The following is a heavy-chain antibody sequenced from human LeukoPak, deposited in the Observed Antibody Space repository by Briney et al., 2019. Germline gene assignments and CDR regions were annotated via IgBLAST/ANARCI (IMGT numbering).Heavy chain of an antibody. CDR3: ARDIGRFGELFSDY. J-gene: IGHJ4*02. V-gene: IGHV4-61*02. CDR1: GGSISSGSYY. Sequence: SQTLSLTCTVSGGSISSGSYYWSWIRQPAGKGLEWIGRIYTSGSTNYNHSLKGRVTISVDTSKNQFSLKLSSVTAADTAVYYCARDIGRFGELFSDYWGQGTLVTVSS. D-gene: IGHD3-10*01. CDR2: IYTSGST.